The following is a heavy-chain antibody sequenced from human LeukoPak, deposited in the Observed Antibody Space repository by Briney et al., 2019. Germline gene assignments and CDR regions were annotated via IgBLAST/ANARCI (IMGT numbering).Heavy chain of an antibody. Sequence: SETLSLTCTVSGGSISSYYWSWIRQPPGKGLEWIGYIYYSGSTNYNPSLKSRVTISVDTSKNQFSLKLSSVTAADTAVYYCARRAAWSIAARQRYYYMDVWGKGTTVTVSS. CDR2: IYYSGST. CDR3: ARRAAWSIAARQRYYYMDV. D-gene: IGHD6-6*01. V-gene: IGHV4-59*08. CDR1: GGSISSYY. J-gene: IGHJ6*03.